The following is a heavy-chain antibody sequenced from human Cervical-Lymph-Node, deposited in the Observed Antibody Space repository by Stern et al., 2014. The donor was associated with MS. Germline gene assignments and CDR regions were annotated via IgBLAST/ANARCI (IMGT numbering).Heavy chain of an antibody. Sequence: EEQLVESGGGLVQPGRSLRLSCAASGFTFDDYAMHWVRQAPGKGLEWVSGISWNSGSIGYADSVKGRFTISRDNAKNSLYLQMNSLRAEDTALYYCAKDRSIAAAGVFDYWGQGTLVTVSS. CDR2: ISWNSGSI. D-gene: IGHD6-13*01. J-gene: IGHJ4*02. V-gene: IGHV3-9*01. CDR3: AKDRSIAAAGVFDY. CDR1: GFTFDDYA.